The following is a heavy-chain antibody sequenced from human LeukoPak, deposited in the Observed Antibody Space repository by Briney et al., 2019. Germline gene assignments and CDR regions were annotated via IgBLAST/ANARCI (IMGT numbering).Heavy chain of an antibody. V-gene: IGHV4-61*02. CDR1: GGSISSGSYY. Sequence: PSETLSLTCTVSGGSISSGSYYWSWIRQPAGKGLEWIGRIYTSGSTNYNPSLKSRVTISVDTSKNQFSLKLSSVTAADTAVYYCARGRGFGETFVYWGQGTLVTVSS. J-gene: IGHJ4*02. D-gene: IGHD3-10*01. CDR2: IYTSGST. CDR3: ARGRGFGETFVY.